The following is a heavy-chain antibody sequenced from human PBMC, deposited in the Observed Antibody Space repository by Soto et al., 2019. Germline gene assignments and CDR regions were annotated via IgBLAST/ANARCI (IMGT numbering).Heavy chain of an antibody. V-gene: IGHV2-5*02. CDR1: GFSLSTSGVG. D-gene: IGHD1-20*01. Sequence: QITLKESGPTLVKPTQTLTLTCTFSGFSLSTSGVGVGWIRQPPGKALEWLALIYWDDDKRYSPSLKSRLTITKDTSKNQVVLTMTNMDPVDRATYYCAHRPNNWNDVGWFDPWGQGTLVTVSS. CDR2: IYWDDDK. J-gene: IGHJ5*02. CDR3: AHRPNNWNDVGWFDP.